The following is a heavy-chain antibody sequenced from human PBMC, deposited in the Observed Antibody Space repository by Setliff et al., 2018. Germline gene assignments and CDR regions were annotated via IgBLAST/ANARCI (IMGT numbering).Heavy chain of an antibody. CDR2: ISIDDEKT. CDR1: GYTFISYD. J-gene: IGHJ4*02. V-gene: IGHV1-18*01. Sequence: GASVKVSCKASGYTFISYDISWVRQAPGQGLEWMGWISIDDEKTKYAQKFQGRVTMTADTSTSTAYMELRSLRSDDTAVYYCARDAWDYGDYGGRYWFDYWGQGTLVTVSS. D-gene: IGHD4-17*01. CDR3: ARDAWDYGDYGGRYWFDY.